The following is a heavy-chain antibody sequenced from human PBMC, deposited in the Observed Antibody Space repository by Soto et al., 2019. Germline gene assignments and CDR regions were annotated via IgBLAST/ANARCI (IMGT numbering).Heavy chain of an antibody. Sequence: QLHLVQSGAVVKKPGASVTVSCSASGYPVTAYYMHWVRQAPGRGLEWMGGINPATGAAKYTQTSQGRVTRTRDTSTSTVFMELSGLNSEDTAVFYCARGGGVGVAGSAAFDMWGQGTLVTVSS. D-gene: IGHD3-3*01. CDR3: ARGGGVGVAGSAAFDM. J-gene: IGHJ3*02. V-gene: IGHV1-2*02. CDR1: GYPVTAYY. CDR2: INPATGAA.